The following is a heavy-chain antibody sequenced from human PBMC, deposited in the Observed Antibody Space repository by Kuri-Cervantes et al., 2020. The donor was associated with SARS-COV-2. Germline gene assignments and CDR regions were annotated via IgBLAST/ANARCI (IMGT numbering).Heavy chain of an antibody. J-gene: IGHJ4*02. V-gene: IGHV3-30*03. CDR2: ISYDETYK. D-gene: IGHD6-19*01. CDR1: RFTFRNYG. CDR3: AAEHYEWLAYAYYFDL. Sequence: GGSLRLSCAASRFTFRNYGMHWVRQAPGKGLEWVALISYDETYKYYADSVEGRFTISRDNSVNTLYLQMDSLTAEDTAMYYCAAEHYEWLAYAYYFDLWGQGTLVTVSS.